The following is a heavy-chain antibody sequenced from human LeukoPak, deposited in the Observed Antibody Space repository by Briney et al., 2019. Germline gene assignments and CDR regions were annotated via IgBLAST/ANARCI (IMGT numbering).Heavy chain of an antibody. CDR3: TSSTHRYCSGGKCHSDYYYYGMDV. CDR2: IRSKANSYAT. J-gene: IGHJ6*02. V-gene: IGHV3-73*01. Sequence: GGSLRLSCAASGFTFSGSAIHWVRQASGKGLEWVGRIRSKANSYATAYGASVKGRFTISRDDSKNMAYLQMNSLKTEDTAVYYRTSSTHRYCSGGKCHSDYYYYGMDVWGQGTTVTVSS. D-gene: IGHD2-15*01. CDR1: GFTFSGSA.